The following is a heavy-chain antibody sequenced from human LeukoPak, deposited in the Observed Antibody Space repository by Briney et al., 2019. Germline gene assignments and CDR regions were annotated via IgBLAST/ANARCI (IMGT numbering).Heavy chain of an antibody. CDR1: GFTFSSYG. CDR3: ARQVGATLVDY. Sequence: PGGSLRLSCAASGFTFSSYGMHWVRQAPGKGLEWVAFIRYDGSNKYYADSVKGRFTISRDNAKNSLYLQMNSLRAEDTAVYYCARQVGATLVDYWGQGTLVTVSS. CDR2: IRYDGSNK. J-gene: IGHJ4*02. V-gene: IGHV3-30*02. D-gene: IGHD1-26*01.